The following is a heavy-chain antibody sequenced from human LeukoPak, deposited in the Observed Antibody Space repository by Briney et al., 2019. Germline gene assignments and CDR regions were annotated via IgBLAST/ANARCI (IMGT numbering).Heavy chain of an antibody. D-gene: IGHD6-19*01. Sequence: GESLNISCKGSGYSFTSYWIGWVRQMPGKGLEWMGIIYPGDSDTRYSPSFQGQVTISADKSISTAYLQWSSLKASDTAMYYCARRIAVAGIGYYGMAVWGQGTTVTVSS. J-gene: IGHJ6*02. V-gene: IGHV5-51*01. CDR1: GYSFTSYW. CDR3: ARRIAVAGIGYYGMAV. CDR2: IYPGDSDT.